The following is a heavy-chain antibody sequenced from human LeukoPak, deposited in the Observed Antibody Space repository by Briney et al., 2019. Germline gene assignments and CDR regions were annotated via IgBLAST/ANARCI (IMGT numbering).Heavy chain of an antibody. J-gene: IGHJ5*02. CDR2: IIPIFGTA. D-gene: IGHD3-3*01. V-gene: IGHV1-69*13. Sequence: SVKVSCKASGGTFSSYAISWVRQAPGQGLEWMGGIIPIFGTANYAQKFQGRVTITADESTSTAYMELSSLRSEDTAVYYCAREFFQIFGVVIPSDHFDPGGQGTLVTVSS. CDR3: AREFFQIFGVVIPSDHFDP. CDR1: GGTFSSYA.